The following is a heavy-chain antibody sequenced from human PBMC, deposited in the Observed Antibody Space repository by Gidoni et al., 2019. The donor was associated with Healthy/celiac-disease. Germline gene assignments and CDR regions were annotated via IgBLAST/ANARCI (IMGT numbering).Heavy chain of an antibody. CDR3: ARSGYSSSWYGRKYYFDY. J-gene: IGHJ4*02. CDR2: ISSSSSTI. Sequence: EVQLVESGGGLVQPGGSLRLSCAASGFPFSSYSMNWVRQAPGKGLEWVSYISSSSSTIYYADSVKGRFTISRDNAKNSLYLQMNSLRDEDTAVYYCARSGYSSSWYGRKYYFDYWGQGTLVTVSS. CDR1: GFPFSSYS. D-gene: IGHD6-13*01. V-gene: IGHV3-48*02.